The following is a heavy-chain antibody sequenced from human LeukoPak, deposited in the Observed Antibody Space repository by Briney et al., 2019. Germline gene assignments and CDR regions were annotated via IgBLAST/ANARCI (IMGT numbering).Heavy chain of an antibody. CDR3: ARSHREYSYGRGPSDDAFDI. V-gene: IGHV4-59*01. J-gene: IGHJ3*02. CDR2: IYYSGST. D-gene: IGHD5-18*01. CDR1: GGSISSYY. Sequence: SETLSLTCTVSGGSISSYYWSWIRQPPGKGLEWIGYIYYSGSTNYNPSLKSRVTISVDTSKNQFSLKLNSVTAADTAVYYCARSHREYSYGRGPSDDAFDIWGQGTMVTVSS.